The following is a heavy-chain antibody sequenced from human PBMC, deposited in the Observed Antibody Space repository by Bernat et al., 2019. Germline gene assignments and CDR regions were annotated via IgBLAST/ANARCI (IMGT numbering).Heavy chain of an antibody. V-gene: IGHV4-4*02. D-gene: IGHD6-13*01. J-gene: IGHJ2*01. CDR3: VRHGTWYFDL. CDR1: GFSISSDTW. Sequence: QVQLQESGSPLVKPSETLSLTCAVSGFSISSDTWWRWVRQPPGKGPEWIGQIYQSSSPSYNPSLKSRVTMSVDKSTNQFSLKLTSVTAADTAVYYCVRHGTWYFDLWGRGTLVTVSS. CDR2: IYQSSSP.